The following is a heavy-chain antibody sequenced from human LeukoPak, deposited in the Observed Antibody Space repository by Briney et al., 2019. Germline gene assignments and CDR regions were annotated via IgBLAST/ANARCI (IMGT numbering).Heavy chain of an antibody. J-gene: IGHJ6*02. CDR3: ARGSGWLNYYYYGMDV. D-gene: IGHD6-19*01. V-gene: IGHV4-34*01. CDR1: GGSFSGYY. Sequence: PSETLSLTCAVYGGSFSGYYWSWIRQPPGKGLEWIGEINHSGSTNYNPSLKSRVTISVDTSKNQFSLKLSSVTAADTAVYYCARGSGWLNYYYYGMDVWGQGTTVTVSS. CDR2: INHSGST.